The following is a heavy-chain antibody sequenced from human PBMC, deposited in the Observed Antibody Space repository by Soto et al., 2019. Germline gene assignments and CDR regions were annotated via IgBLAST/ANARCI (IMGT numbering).Heavy chain of an antibody. CDR1: GGSISSYY. D-gene: IGHD5-12*01. J-gene: IGHJ4*02. CDR3: ASYRYSGYDYPFAS. Sequence: SETLSLTCTVSGGSISSYYWSWIRQPPGKGLEWIGYIYYSGSTNYNPSLKSRVTISVDTSKNQFSLKLSSVTAADTAVYYCASYRYSGYDYPFASWGQGTLVTVSS. V-gene: IGHV4-59*01. CDR2: IYYSGST.